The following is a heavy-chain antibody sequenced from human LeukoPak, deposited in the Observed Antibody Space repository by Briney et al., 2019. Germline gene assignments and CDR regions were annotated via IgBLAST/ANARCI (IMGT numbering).Heavy chain of an antibody. V-gene: IGHV1-2*02. CDR3: ARMGDCSSTSCYGPDHWFDP. D-gene: IGHD2-2*01. CDR1: GYTFTGYY. J-gene: IGHJ5*02. Sequence: ASVKVSCKASGYTFTGYYMHWVRQAPGQGLEWMGWINPNSGGTNYAQKFQGRVTMNRDTSISTAYMELSRLRSDDTAVYYCARMGDCSSTSCYGPDHWFDPWGQGTLVTVSS. CDR2: INPNSGGT.